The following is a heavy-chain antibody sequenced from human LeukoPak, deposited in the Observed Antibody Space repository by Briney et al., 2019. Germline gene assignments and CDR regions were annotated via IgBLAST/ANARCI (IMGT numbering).Heavy chain of an antibody. V-gene: IGHV4-59*01. CDR1: GGSLKSYY. J-gene: IGHJ6*02. CDR3: ARVYYDILALDV. D-gene: IGHD3-9*01. CDR2: IYHGGST. Sequence: PSETLSLTCSVSGGSLKSYYWNWIRQPPGKGLEWIGYIYHGGSTNYNHSFRSRVTISLDRSKSHFSLNLTSVTPADTAIYYCARVYYDILALDVWGQGTTVTVSS.